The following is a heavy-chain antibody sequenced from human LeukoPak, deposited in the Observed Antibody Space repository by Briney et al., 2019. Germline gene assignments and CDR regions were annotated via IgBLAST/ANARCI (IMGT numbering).Heavy chain of an antibody. J-gene: IGHJ4*02. CDR3: ARNGALDY. D-gene: IGHD1-1*01. CDR2: ISYDGSNK. CDR1: GFTFSSYA. Sequence: GGSLRLSCAASGFTFSSYATHWVRQAPGKGLEWVAVISYDGSNKYYADSVKGRYTISRDNSKNTLYLQMNSLRAEDTAVYYCARNGALDYWGQGTLVTVPS. V-gene: IGHV3-30*04.